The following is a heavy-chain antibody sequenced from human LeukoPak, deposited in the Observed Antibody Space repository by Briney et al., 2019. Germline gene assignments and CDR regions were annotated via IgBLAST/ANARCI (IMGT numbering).Heavy chain of an antibody. CDR3: ARDPGGYGSGSYHFDI. V-gene: IGHV1-69*05. CDR2: IIPIFGTA. Sequence: GSSVKGSCKASGGTFSSYAISWVRQAPGQGLEWMGGIIPIFGTANYAQKFQGRVTITTDESTSTAYMELSSLRSEDTAVYYCARDPGGYGSGSYHFDIWGQGTMVTVSS. D-gene: IGHD3-10*01. CDR1: GGTFSSYA. J-gene: IGHJ3*02.